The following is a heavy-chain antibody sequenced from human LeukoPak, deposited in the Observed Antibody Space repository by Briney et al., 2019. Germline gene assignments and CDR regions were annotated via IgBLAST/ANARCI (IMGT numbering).Heavy chain of an antibody. CDR1: GYTFTSYG. V-gene: IGHV1-18*01. J-gene: IGHJ4*02. CDR2: ISAYNGNT. Sequence: ASVKVSCKASGYTFTSYGISWVRQAPGQGLEWMGWISAYNGNTNYAQKLQGRVTMTTDTSTSTAYMELRSLRSDDTAVYYCARGYGPTYYYDSSGYSPFDYWGQGTLVTVSS. D-gene: IGHD3-22*01. CDR3: ARGYGPTYYYDSSGYSPFDY.